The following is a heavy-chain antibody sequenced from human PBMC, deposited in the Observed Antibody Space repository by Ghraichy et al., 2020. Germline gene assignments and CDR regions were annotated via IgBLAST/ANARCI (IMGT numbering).Heavy chain of an antibody. Sequence: SVKVSCKASGGTFSSYAISWVRQAPGQGLEWMGGIIPIFGTANYAQKFQGRVTITADESTSTAYMELSSLRSEDTAVYYCARSAIFGVVIRGGWFDPWGQGTLVTVSS. CDR2: IIPIFGTA. D-gene: IGHD3-3*01. CDR1: GGTFSSYA. CDR3: ARSAIFGVVIRGGWFDP. J-gene: IGHJ5*02. V-gene: IGHV1-69*13.